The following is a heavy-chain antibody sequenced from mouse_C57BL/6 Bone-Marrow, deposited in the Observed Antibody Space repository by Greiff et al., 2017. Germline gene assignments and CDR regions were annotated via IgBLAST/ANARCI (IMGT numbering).Heavy chain of an antibody. CDR1: GFTFSSYG. CDR2: ISSGGSYT. V-gene: IGHV5-6*01. CDR3: ERHYDYAWFAY. D-gene: IGHD2-4*01. J-gene: IGHJ3*01. Sequence: EVQRVESGGDLVKPGGSLKLSCAASGFTFSSYGMSWVRQTPDKRLEWVATISSGGSYTYYPDSVKGRFTISRDNAKNTLYLQMSSLKSEDTAMYYCERHYDYAWFAYWGQGTLVTVSA.